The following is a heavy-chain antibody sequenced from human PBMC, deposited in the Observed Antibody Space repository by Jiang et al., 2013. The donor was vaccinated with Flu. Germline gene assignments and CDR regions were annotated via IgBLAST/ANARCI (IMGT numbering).Heavy chain of an antibody. CDR1: GGTFSSYA. CDR3: ARDSLNPYGSRSQHLTY. V-gene: IGHV1-69*01. J-gene: IGHJ4*01. D-gene: IGHD3-10*01. Sequence: SGAEVKKPGSSVKVSCKASGGTFSSYAISWVRQAPGQGLEWMGGIIPIFGTADYAQKFQGRVAITADESTSTAYMELSSLRSEDTAVYYCARDSLNPYGSRSQHLTYWGHGTLVTVSS. CDR2: IIPIFGTA.